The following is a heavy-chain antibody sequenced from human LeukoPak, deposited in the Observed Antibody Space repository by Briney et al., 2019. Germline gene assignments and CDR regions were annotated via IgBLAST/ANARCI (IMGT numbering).Heavy chain of an antibody. V-gene: IGHV3-7*01. CDR1: GFNFNTYW. D-gene: IGHD3-10*01. CDR2: IKQDGSEK. Sequence: GSLRLSCAASGFNFNTYWMSWVRQAPGKGLEWVANIKQDGSEKFYVDSMKGRFTISRDNSKNSLYLQMNSLRAEDTAVYYCAIGEEDRHYYGSGSLNGWYYYYMDVWGKGTTVTVSS. J-gene: IGHJ6*03. CDR3: AIGEEDRHYYGSGSLNGWYYYYMDV.